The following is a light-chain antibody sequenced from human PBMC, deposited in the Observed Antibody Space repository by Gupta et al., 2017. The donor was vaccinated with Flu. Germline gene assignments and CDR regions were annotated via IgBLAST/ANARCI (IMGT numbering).Light chain of an antibody. Sequence: TGTNSDVGAYNFVSWYQQHPGKAPELIISEVSRRPSGVPDRFSGSKSGSTASLTVSGLQAEDEADYFCSSFAGIYDYVFGTGTRVTVL. CDR3: SSFAGIYDYV. V-gene: IGLV2-8*01. J-gene: IGLJ1*01. CDR2: EVS. CDR1: NSDVGAYNF.